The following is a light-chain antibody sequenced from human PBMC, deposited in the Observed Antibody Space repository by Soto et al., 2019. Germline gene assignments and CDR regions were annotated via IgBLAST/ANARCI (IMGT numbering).Light chain of an antibody. CDR1: SSDIGLYNY. V-gene: IGLV2-14*01. CDR3: SCLSTTSTPIV. Sequence: QSVLSQPASMSGSPGQSITIPCTGASSDIGLYNYVSWYQHHPGKAPKLLISEVNIRPSGLSDRFSASKTGNTASLTISGLQPEDEAFYYCSCLSTTSTPIVFGTGTKGTVL. CDR2: EVN. J-gene: IGLJ1*01.